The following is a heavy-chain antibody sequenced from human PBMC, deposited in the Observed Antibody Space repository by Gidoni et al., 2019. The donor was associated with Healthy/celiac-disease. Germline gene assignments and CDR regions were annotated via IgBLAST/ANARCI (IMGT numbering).Heavy chain of an antibody. J-gene: IGHJ3*02. CDR2: ISSSSSTI. V-gene: IGHV3-48*02. CDR3: ARAQYYYDSSGYYAPDAFDI. CDR1: GFTFSSYS. D-gene: IGHD3-22*01. Sequence: EVQLVESGGGLVQPGGSLRLSCAASGFTFSSYSMNWVRQAPGKGLEWVSYISSSSSTIYYADSVKGRFTISRDNAKNSLYLQMNSLRDEDTAVYYCARAQYYYDSSGYYAPDAFDIWGQGTMVTISS.